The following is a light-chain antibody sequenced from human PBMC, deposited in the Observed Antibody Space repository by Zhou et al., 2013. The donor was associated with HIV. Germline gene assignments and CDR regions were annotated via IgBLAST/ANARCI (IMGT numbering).Light chain of an antibody. CDR3: QQYDNWPPLT. V-gene: IGKV3-15*01. CDR2: GAS. CDR1: QSVSGSH. J-gene: IGKJ4*01. Sequence: ENVLTQSPGTLSLSPGERATLSCRTSQSVSGSHLAWYQQKPGQAPRLLIYGASSRATGIPARFSGSGSGTEFTLTVSSMQSEDLAVYYCQQYDNWPPLTFGGGTKVEIK.